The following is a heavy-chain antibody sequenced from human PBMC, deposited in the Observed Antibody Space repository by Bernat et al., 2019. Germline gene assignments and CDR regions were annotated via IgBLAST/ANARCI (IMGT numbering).Heavy chain of an antibody. Sequence: EVQLVESGGGLVQPGGSLRLSCAASGFTFSSYWMHWVRQPPGKGLGWVSRTNSDGSSTSYADSVKGRFTISRDNAKNTLYLQMNSLRAEDTAVYYCAGGQLRSIEDLVWCDPWGQGTLVTVSS. CDR3: AGGQLRSIEDLVWCDP. CDR1: GFTFSSYW. CDR2: TNSDGSST. V-gene: IGHV3-74*01. J-gene: IGHJ5*02. D-gene: IGHD4-17*01.